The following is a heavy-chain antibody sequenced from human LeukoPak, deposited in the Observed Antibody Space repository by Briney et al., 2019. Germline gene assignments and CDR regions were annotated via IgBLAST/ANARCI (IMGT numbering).Heavy chain of an antibody. CDR3: ARRMITFGGVIATKEYYFDY. D-gene: IGHD3-16*02. V-gene: IGHV4-34*01. CDR2: INHSGST. CDR1: GGSFSGYY. Sequence: SETLSLTCAVYGGSFSGYYWSWIRQPPGKGLEWIGEINHSGSTNYNPSLKSRVTISVDTSKNQFSLKLSSVTAADTAVYYCARRMITFGGVIATKEYYFDYWGQGTLVTVSS. J-gene: IGHJ4*02.